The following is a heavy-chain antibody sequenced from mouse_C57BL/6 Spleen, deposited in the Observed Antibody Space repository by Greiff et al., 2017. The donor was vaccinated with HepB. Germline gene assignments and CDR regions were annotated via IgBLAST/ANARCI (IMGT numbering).Heavy chain of an antibody. CDR2: IYPRSGNT. Sequence: VQLQQSGAELARPGASVKLSCKASGYTFTSYGISWVKQRTGQGLEWIGEIYPRSGNTYYNEKFKGKATLTADKSSSTAYLELRSLTSEDSAVYFCARSLPGEFAYWGQGTLVTVSA. V-gene: IGHV1-81*01. D-gene: IGHD4-1*01. CDR1: GYTFTSYG. J-gene: IGHJ3*01. CDR3: ARSLPGEFAY.